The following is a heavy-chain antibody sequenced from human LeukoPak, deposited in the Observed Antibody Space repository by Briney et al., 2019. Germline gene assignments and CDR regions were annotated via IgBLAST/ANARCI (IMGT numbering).Heavy chain of an antibody. CDR3: ATSGNGDLRYGMDV. V-gene: IGHV1-24*01. D-gene: IGHD4-17*01. CDR1: GYTLTELS. Sequence: ASVKVSCKVSGYTLTELSMHWVRQAPGKGLEWMGGFDPEDGETIYAQKFQGRVTMTEDTSTDTAYMELSSLRSEDTAVYYCATSGNGDLRYGMDVWGQGTTVTVSS. CDR2: FDPEDGET. J-gene: IGHJ6*02.